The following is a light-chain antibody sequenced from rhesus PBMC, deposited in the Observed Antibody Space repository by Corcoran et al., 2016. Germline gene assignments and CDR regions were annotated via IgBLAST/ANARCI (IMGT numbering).Light chain of an antibody. Sequence: DIQMTQSPSSLSAPVGDRVTITCRPSQGLNNDVAWYQQKPGQTPQLLIYGASTLQGGISSRFSGSGTGTDFTFTRSSLEYEDCATYYFQHSYSAPYSFGQGTKVEIK. CDR2: GAS. J-gene: IGKJ2*01. V-gene: IGKV1-25*01. CDR1: QGLNND. CDR3: QHSYSAPYS.